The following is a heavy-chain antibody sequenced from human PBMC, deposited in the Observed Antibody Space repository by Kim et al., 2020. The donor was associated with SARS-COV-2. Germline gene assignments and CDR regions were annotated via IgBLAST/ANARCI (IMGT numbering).Heavy chain of an antibody. CDR1: GGSISSSSYY. CDR2: IYYSGST. D-gene: IGHD3-10*01. V-gene: IGHV4-39*01. J-gene: IGHJ3*02. CDR3: ATPEPYGSGSYYTGDAFDI. Sequence: SETLSLTCTVSGGSISSSSYYWGWIRQPPGKGLEWIGSIYYSGSTYYNPSLKSRVTISVDTSKNQFSLKLSSVTAADTAVYYCATPEPYGSGSYYTGDAFDIWGQGTMVTVSS.